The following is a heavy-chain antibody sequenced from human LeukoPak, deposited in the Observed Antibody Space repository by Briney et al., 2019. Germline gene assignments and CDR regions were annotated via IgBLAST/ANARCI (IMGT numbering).Heavy chain of an antibody. CDR2: IYYSGST. V-gene: IGHV4-59*12. J-gene: IGHJ5*02. CDR3: ARDVLLWFGELYWFDP. Sequence: NASETLSLTCTVSGGSISSYYWSWIRQPPGKGLEWIGYIYYSGSTNYNPSLKSRVTISVDTSKNQFSLKLSSVTAADTAVYYCARDVLLWFGELYWFDPWGQGTLVTVSS. CDR1: GGSISSYY. D-gene: IGHD3-10*01.